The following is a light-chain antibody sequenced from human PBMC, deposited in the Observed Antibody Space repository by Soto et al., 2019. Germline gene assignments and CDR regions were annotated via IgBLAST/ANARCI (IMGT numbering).Light chain of an antibody. CDR3: SSFTISRNTVI. CDR1: SSDVDGYNY. Sequence: QSVLTQPASVSGSPGQSITISCTGTSSDVDGYNYVSWYQYHPGKAPKLMIYDVNNRPSGVSNRFSGSKSGNTASLTISGLQAEDEADYYCSSFTISRNTVIFGGGTKATVL. CDR2: DVN. J-gene: IGLJ2*01. V-gene: IGLV2-14*01.